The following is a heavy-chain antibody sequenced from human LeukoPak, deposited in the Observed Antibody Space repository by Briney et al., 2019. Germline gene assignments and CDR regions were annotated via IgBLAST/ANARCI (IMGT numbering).Heavy chain of an antibody. D-gene: IGHD6-13*01. J-gene: IGHJ4*02. Sequence: GGSLGLPCVASGFTFSSTTMGWVRQAPGRGLEWVSSITAIDGRTYYADSVRGRFTISRDNSKNTVYLQLNSLRAGDTAIYYCTKDRRGPAAGTWYFDSWGQGTLVTVSS. CDR1: GFTFSSTT. CDR3: TKDRRGPAAGTWYFDS. CDR2: ITAIDGRT. V-gene: IGHV3-23*01.